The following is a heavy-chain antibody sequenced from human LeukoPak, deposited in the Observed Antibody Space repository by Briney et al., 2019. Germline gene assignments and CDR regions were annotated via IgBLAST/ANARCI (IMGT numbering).Heavy chain of an antibody. CDR2: IRYDGSNK. V-gene: IGHV3-30*02. D-gene: IGHD4-17*01. CDR3: VKDYDYGQNWFDP. CDR1: GFTFSSYG. J-gene: IGHJ5*02. Sequence: GGSLRLSCAASGFTFSSYGMHWVRQAPGKGLEWVAFIRYDGSNKYYADSVKGRFTISRDNSKNTLYLQMNSLRAEDTAVYYCVKDYDYGQNWFDPWGQGTLVTVSS.